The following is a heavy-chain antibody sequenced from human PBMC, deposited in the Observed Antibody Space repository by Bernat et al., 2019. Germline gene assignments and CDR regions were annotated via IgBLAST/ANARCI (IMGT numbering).Heavy chain of an antibody. Sequence: EVQLVESGGGLVQPGGSLRLSCAASGFTFSNYWVHWVRQAPGKGLVWVSRINGDGSSTTYADSVKGRFTISRDNAKNSLYLQMNSLRAEDTAVYYCARGLLAAPRSAFDIWGQGTVVTVSS. CDR3: ARGLLAAPRSAFDI. J-gene: IGHJ3*02. CDR1: GFTFSNYW. CDR2: INGDGSST. D-gene: IGHD6-25*01. V-gene: IGHV3-74*01.